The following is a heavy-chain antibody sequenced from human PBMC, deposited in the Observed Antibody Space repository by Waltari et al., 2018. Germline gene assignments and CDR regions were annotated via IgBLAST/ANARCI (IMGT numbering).Heavy chain of an antibody. CDR2: INHVGYT. V-gene: IGHV4-59*01. CDR3: ARRMAEYGPQRPPHFYAAMDS. J-gene: IGHJ6*02. CDR1: GGSLHNYK. D-gene: IGHD3-10*01. Sequence: QVHLQESGPGLVQPSETLSLTCSVSGGSLHNYKWIWIRQTPGKRLEWIGHINHVGYTSDTPSRERRVTISQDTAKNKFSLRVTPVTAADTAVFYCARRMAEYGPQRPPHFYAAMDSGGHGTAVTVSS.